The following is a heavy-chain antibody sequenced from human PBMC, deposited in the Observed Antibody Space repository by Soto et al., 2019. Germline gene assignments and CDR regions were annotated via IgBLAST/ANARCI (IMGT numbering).Heavy chain of an antibody. Sequence: SQTLSLTCVISGDSVSSKSATWNWIRQSPSRGLEWLGRTYYRSKWSPDYAVSVRGRITVSPDTSKNQFSLQLNSVTPEDTAVYYCARALAGSYDYWGQGTLVTVSS. CDR2: TYYRSKWSP. J-gene: IGHJ4*02. CDR1: GDSVSSKSAT. D-gene: IGHD1-26*01. V-gene: IGHV6-1*01. CDR3: ARALAGSYDY.